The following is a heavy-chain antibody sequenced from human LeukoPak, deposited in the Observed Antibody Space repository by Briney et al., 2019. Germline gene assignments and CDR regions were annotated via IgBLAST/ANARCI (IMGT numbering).Heavy chain of an antibody. Sequence: SETLSLTCAVYGGSFSGYYWSWIRQPSGKGLEWIGEINHSGSTNYSPSLKSRVTMSVDTSKNQFSLKLSSVTAADTAMYYCARVGVQIVVVPAATTQTTYYYYMDVWDKGTTVTVSS. CDR1: GGSFSGYY. J-gene: IGHJ6*03. CDR2: INHSGST. D-gene: IGHD2-2*01. V-gene: IGHV4-34*01. CDR3: ARVGVQIVVVPAATTQTTYYYYMDV.